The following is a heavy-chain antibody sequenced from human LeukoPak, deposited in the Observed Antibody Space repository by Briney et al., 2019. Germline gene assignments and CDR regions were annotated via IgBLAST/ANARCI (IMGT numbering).Heavy chain of an antibody. J-gene: IGHJ3*02. CDR2: IYYSGST. Sequence: SETLSLTCTVSGGSISSYYWSWIRQPPGKGLEWIGYIYYSGSTNYNPSLKSRVTISVDTSKNQFSLKLSSVTATDTAVYFCAREIHYDSSGQRTLHAFDMWGQGTMVTVSS. CDR1: GGSISSYY. CDR3: AREIHYDSSGQRTLHAFDM. V-gene: IGHV4-59*01. D-gene: IGHD3-22*01.